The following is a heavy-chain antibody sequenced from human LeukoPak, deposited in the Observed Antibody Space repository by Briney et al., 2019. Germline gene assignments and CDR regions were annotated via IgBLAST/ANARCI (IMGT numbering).Heavy chain of an antibody. D-gene: IGHD4-23*01. Sequence: NPSETLSLTCTVSGGSISSYYWSWIRQPPGKGLEWIGYIYYSGSTNYNPSLKSRVTISVGTSKNQFSLKLSSVTAADTAVYYCARAGGNYVVDYWGQGTLVTVSS. J-gene: IGHJ4*02. CDR3: ARAGGNYVVDY. V-gene: IGHV4-59*01. CDR1: GGSISSYY. CDR2: IYYSGST.